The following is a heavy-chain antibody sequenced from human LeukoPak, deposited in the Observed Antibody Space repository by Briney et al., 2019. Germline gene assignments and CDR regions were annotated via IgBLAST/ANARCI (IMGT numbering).Heavy chain of an antibody. J-gene: IGHJ6*02. CDR2: INHNGNVN. Sequence: GGSLRLSCAASGFTFSSYWMNWAHQAPGKGLELVASINHNGNVNYYVDSVKGRFTISRDNAKNSLYLQMSNLRAEDTAVYFCARGRGLDVWGQGATVTVSS. V-gene: IGHV3-7*03. CDR1: GFTFSSYW. CDR3: ARGRGLDV.